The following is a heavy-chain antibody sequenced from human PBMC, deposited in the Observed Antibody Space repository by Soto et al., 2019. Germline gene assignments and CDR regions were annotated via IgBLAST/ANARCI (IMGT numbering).Heavy chain of an antibody. CDR1: GDSVSSDSAA. D-gene: IGHD6-19*01. Sequence: QVQLQQSGPGLVKPSQTLSLTCAISGDSVSSDSAAWNWIRQSPSRGLEWLGRTYHRSKWYNEYAPRVQGPLTIHPVASMNQFSLPLSCVTPEDTAVYYCVRSRVFIQVAGMANYYYYSGMDFWGQGTKVTVSS. CDR3: VRSRVFIQVAGMANYYYYSGMDF. V-gene: IGHV6-1*01. J-gene: IGHJ6*02. CDR2: TYHRSKWYN.